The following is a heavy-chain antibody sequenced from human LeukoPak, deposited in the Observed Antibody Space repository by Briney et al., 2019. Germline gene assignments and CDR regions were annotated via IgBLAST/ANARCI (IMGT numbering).Heavy chain of an antibody. V-gene: IGHV3-74*01. CDR1: GFTLSSYW. Sequence: GGSLRLSCAASGFTLSSYWLHWVRQAPGKGLVWVSRISDADGSITDYADSVRGRFTISRDTAKNTLYLEMNSLRAEDTAVYYCARDLSGYSDYWGQGTLVTVSS. J-gene: IGHJ4*02. D-gene: IGHD2-15*01. CDR3: ARDLSGYSDY. CDR2: ISDADGSIT.